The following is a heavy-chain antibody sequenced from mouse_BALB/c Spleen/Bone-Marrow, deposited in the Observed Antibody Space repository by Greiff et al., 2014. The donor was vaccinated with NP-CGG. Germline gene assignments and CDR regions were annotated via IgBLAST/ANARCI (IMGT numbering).Heavy chain of an antibody. Sequence: QVQLQQSGPGLVAPSQSLSITCTVSGFSLTNYDVHWVRQPPGKGLEWLGVIWADGSTNYNSALMSRLSISKDNSKSQVFFKTNSLQTDDTAMYYCARITTATGAMDYWGQGTSVTVAS. CDR1: GFSLTNYD. CDR2: IWADGST. V-gene: IGHV2-9*02. J-gene: IGHJ4*01. CDR3: ARITTATGAMDY. D-gene: IGHD1-2*01.